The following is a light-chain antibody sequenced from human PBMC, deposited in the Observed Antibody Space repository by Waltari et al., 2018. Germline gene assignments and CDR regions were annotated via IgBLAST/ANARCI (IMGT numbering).Light chain of an antibody. CDR1: QGVSSSY. Sequence: EIVLTQFPGTLSLSPGARATLSCSASQGVSSSYLAWYQQKLGQAPRLLIYGASSRATGIPDRFSGSGSGTDFTLTISRLEPEDFAVYYCQQYGSSPPWTFGQGTKVEIK. J-gene: IGKJ1*01. CDR2: GAS. V-gene: IGKV3-20*01. CDR3: QQYGSSPPWT.